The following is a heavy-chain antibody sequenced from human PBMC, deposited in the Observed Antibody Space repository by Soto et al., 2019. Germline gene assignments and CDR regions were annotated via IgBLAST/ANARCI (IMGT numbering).Heavy chain of an antibody. Sequence: GGSLRLSCAASGFTFSSYGMHWVRQAPGKGLEWVAVIWYDGSNKYYADSVKGRFTISRDNSKNTLYLQMNSLRAEDTAVYYCARDSGRGYSGYDYPTFVDCWGQGTLVTVSS. CDR3: ARDSGRGYSGYDYPTFVDC. CDR2: IWYDGSNK. J-gene: IGHJ4*02. D-gene: IGHD5-12*01. V-gene: IGHV3-33*01. CDR1: GFTFSSYG.